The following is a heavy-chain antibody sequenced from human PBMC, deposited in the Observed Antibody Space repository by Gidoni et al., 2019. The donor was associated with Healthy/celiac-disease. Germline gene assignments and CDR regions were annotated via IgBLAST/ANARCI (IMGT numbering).Heavy chain of an antibody. CDR1: GGSISSGDYY. J-gene: IGHJ4*02. CDR3: AGFVVVVAATPYFDY. CDR2: IYYSGST. Sequence: QVQLQESGPGLVKPSQTLSLTCTVSGGSISSGDYYWSWIRQPPGKGLEWIGYIYYSGSTYYNPSLKSRVTISVDTSKNQFSLKLSSVTAADTAVYYCAGFVVVVAATPYFDYWGQGTLVTVSS. V-gene: IGHV4-30-4*01. D-gene: IGHD2-15*01.